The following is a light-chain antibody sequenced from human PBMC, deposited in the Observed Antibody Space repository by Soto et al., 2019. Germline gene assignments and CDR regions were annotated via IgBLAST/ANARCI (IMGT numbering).Light chain of an antibody. CDR3: ATWDDSLNGYV. CDR2: YDD. V-gene: IGLV1-36*01. CDR1: SFNIGNNA. Sequence: QSVLTQPPSVSEAPRQRVTMSCSGSSFNIGNNAVNWYQQLPGKAPKLLIYYDDLLPSWVSDRFSGSKSGTSASLAISGLQSEDEADYYCATWDDSLNGYVFGTGTKLTVL. J-gene: IGLJ1*01.